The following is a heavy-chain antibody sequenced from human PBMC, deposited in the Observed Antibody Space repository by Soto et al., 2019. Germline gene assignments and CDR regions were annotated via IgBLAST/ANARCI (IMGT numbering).Heavy chain of an antibody. CDR2: ISSSSTI. CDR1: GFTFSSYS. J-gene: IGHJ4*02. Sequence: GGSLRLSCAASGFTFSSYSMNWVRQAPGKGLEWVSYISSSSTIYYADSVKGRFTISRDNAKNSLYLQMNSLRAEDTAVYYCARDSSSPYSIFDYWGQGTLVTVSS. V-gene: IGHV3-48*01. D-gene: IGHD6-6*01. CDR3: ARDSSSPYSIFDY.